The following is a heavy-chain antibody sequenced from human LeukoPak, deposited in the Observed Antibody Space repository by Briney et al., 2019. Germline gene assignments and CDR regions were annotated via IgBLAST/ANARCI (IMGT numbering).Heavy chain of an antibody. CDR2: INPNSGGT. Sequence: ASVKVTCKASGYTFTGYYMHWVRQAPGQGLEWMGWINPNSGGTNYAQKFQDRVTMTRDTSISTAYMELSRLRSADTAVYYCASPVYSGAFDIWGQGTMVTVSS. J-gene: IGHJ3*02. D-gene: IGHD1-26*01. V-gene: IGHV1-2*02. CDR3: ASPVYSGAFDI. CDR1: GYTFTGYY.